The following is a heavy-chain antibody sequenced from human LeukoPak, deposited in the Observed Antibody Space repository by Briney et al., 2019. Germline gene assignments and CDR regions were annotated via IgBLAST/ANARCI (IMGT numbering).Heavy chain of an antibody. Sequence: GGSLRLSCAASGFTFSSYGMHWVRQAPGKGLEWVAVIWYDGSNKYYTDSVKGRFTISRDNSKNTLYLEMNSLRAEDTAIYYCAREGPRGNSQFDYWGQGTLVTVSS. V-gene: IGHV3-33*01. J-gene: IGHJ4*02. CDR3: AREGPRGNSQFDY. D-gene: IGHD2/OR15-2a*01. CDR2: IWYDGSNK. CDR1: GFTFSSYG.